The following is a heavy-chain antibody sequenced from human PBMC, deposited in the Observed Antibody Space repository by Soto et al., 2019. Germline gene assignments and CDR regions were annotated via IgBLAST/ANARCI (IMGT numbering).Heavy chain of an antibody. D-gene: IGHD1-26*01. Sequence: PSETLSLTCTISGPSISRSTYYLGWSRHPPGKGLEWIGSVYYSENTYYNPSLKSRVTISVDTSKNLFSLKLTSVTAADTAMYYCARPQFSGTYHDTFNIWGQGTMVTVSS. V-gene: IGHV4-39*02. CDR3: ARPQFSGTYHDTFNI. CDR2: VYYSENT. J-gene: IGHJ3*02. CDR1: GPSISRSTYY.